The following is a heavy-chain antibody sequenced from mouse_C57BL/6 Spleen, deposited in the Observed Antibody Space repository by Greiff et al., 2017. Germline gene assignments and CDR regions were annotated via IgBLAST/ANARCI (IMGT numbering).Heavy chain of an antibody. CDR3: ARDGGLRYMDY. CDR2: INYDGSST. J-gene: IGHJ4*01. V-gene: IGHV5-16*01. CDR1: GFTFSDYY. Sequence: EVQLVESEGGLVQPGSSMKLSCTASGFTFSDYYMAWVRQVPEKGLEWVANINYDGSSTYYLDSLKSRFIISRDNAKNILYLQMSSLKSEDTATYYCARDGGLRYMDYWGQGTSVTVSS. D-gene: IGHD1-1*01.